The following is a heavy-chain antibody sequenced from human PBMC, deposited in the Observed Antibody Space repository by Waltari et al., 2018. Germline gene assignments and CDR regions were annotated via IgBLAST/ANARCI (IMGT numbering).Heavy chain of an antibody. J-gene: IGHJ4*02. CDR2: IYYSGST. V-gene: IGHV4-39*07. Sequence: QLQLQESGPGLVKPSETLSLTCTVSGCSISRSRYYWGWIRQPPGKGLEWIGSIYYSGSTYYNPSLKSRVTISVDTSKNQFSLKLSSVTAADTAVYYCVRDVAAAGTLLYYFDYWGQGTLVTVSS. CDR3: VRDVAAAGTLLYYFDY. D-gene: IGHD6-13*01. CDR1: GCSISRSRYY.